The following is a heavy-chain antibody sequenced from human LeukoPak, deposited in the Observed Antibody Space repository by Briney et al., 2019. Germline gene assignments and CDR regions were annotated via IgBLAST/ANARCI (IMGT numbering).Heavy chain of an antibody. CDR3: ARGLLDYGDYYFDF. Sequence: PGGSLRLSCAASGFIFSAYGMHWVRQAPGKGLEWVSVISIDGSNKYYVDSVKGRFTISRDDSKNTLYLQMNSPRAEDTAIYYCARGLLDYGDYYFDFWGQGTLITVS. V-gene: IGHV3-33*05. J-gene: IGHJ4*02. CDR1: GFIFSAYG. D-gene: IGHD4-17*01. CDR2: ISIDGSNK.